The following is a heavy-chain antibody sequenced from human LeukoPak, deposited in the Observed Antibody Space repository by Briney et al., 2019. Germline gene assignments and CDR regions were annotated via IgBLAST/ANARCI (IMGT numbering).Heavy chain of an antibody. CDR2: INHSGST. Sequence: SETLSLTCAVYGGSFSGYYWSWIRQPPGKGLGWIGEINHSGSTNYNPSLKSRVTISVDTSKNQFSLKLSSVTAADTAVYYCAREDIITNAFDIWGQGTMVTVSS. CDR1: GGSFSGYY. CDR3: AREDIITNAFDI. V-gene: IGHV4-34*01. J-gene: IGHJ3*02.